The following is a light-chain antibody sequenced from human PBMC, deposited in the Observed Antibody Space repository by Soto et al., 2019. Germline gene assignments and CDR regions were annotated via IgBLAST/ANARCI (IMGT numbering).Light chain of an antibody. CDR1: SNYVGGYDY. CDR3: CSYGGTYTWV. V-gene: IGLV2-11*01. J-gene: IGLJ3*02. CDR2: NVN. Sequence: QSALTQPRSVSGSPGQSVTISCTGTSNYVGGYDYVSWYQQHPGKAPKLIIYNVNRRPSGVPDRFSGSKSGNTASLTISGLQSEDEAHYHCCSYGGTYTWVFGGVTKLTVL.